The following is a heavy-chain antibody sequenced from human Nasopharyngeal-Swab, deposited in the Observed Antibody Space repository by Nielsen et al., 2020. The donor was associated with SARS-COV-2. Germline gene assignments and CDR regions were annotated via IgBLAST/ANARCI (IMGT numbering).Heavy chain of an antibody. CDR3: ASDSRY. D-gene: IGHD2-2*01. CDR2: ISSSGIYM. Sequence: GESLKISCAASGFTFSDYTMNWVRQTPGQGLEWVSSISSSGIYMYYTDSVRGRFTMSRDNAKNSRYLQMNSLRAEDTAVYYCASDSRYWGQGTLVTVSS. V-gene: IGHV3-21*01. J-gene: IGHJ4*02. CDR1: GFTFSDYT.